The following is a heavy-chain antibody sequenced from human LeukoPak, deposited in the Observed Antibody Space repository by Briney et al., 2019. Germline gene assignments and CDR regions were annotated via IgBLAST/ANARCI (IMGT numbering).Heavy chain of an antibody. CDR2: IYHSGTT. J-gene: IGHJ2*01. CDR1: GGSFSGYY. D-gene: IGHD5-24*01. V-gene: IGHV4-34*01. CDR3: ARVGDGYNPWNWYFDL. Sequence: SETLSLTCAVYGGSFSGYYWSWIRQPPGKGLEWIGEIYHSGTTNCNPSLKSRVTISGDTSKNQFSLKLSSVTAADAAVYYCARVGDGYNPWNWYFDLWGRGTLVTVSS.